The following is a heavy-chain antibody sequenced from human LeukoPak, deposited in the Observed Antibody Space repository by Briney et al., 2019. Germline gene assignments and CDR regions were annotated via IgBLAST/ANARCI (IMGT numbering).Heavy chain of an antibody. CDR2: IDPNSGGT. D-gene: IGHD6-13*01. V-gene: IGHV1-2*02. Sequence: EASVKVSCKASGYTFTGYSLHWVRQAPGQGLEWMGWIDPNSGGTNYAQNFQGRVTMARDTSITTAYMELSGLRSDDTAIYYCARGKLAAPGRTGYNWFDPWGQGTLVTVSS. J-gene: IGHJ5*02. CDR1: GYTFTGYS. CDR3: ARGKLAAPGRTGYNWFDP.